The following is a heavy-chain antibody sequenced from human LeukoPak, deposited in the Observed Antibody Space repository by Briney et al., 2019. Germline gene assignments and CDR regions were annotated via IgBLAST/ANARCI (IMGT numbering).Heavy chain of an antibody. Sequence: PSETLSLTCTVSGGSINIYYWSWIRQPAGKGLEWIGRIYTSGSTNYNPSLKSRATMSVDTSKNQFSLKLSSVTAADTAIYYCARGPLTVTRGFDPWGQGTLVTVSS. CDR2: IYTSGST. V-gene: IGHV4-4*07. CDR1: GGSINIYY. D-gene: IGHD4-17*01. J-gene: IGHJ5*02. CDR3: ARGPLTVTRGFDP.